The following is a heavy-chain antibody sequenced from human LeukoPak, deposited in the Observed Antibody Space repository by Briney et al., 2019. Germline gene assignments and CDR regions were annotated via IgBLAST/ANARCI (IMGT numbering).Heavy chain of an antibody. J-gene: IGHJ4*02. CDR3: ARSEINDYSRY. D-gene: IGHD4-11*01. V-gene: IGHV4-39*07. Sequence: SETLSLTCTVSVGSISSSSYYWGWIRQPPGKGLEWIGSIYYSGSTYDNPSLKSRVTMSVDTSKNQFSLKMRAVTAADTAVYYCARSEINDYSRYWGQGTLVTVSS. CDR2: IYYSGST. CDR1: VGSISSSSYY.